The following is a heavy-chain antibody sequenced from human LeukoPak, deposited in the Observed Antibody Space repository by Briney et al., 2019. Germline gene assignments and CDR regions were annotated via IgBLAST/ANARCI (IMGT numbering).Heavy chain of an antibody. CDR2: ISGSGGST. Sequence: GGSLRLSCAASGFTFSSYAMSWVRQAPGKGLEWVSAISGSGGSTYYADSVKGRFTISRDNSKNTLYLQMNSLRAEDTAVYYCAKLQWLVRSPYYFDYWGQGTLVTASS. CDR1: GFTFSSYA. D-gene: IGHD6-19*01. V-gene: IGHV3-23*01. J-gene: IGHJ4*02. CDR3: AKLQWLVRSPYYFDY.